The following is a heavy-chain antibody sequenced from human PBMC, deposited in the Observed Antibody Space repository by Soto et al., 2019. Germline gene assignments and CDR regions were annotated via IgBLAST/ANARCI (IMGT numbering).Heavy chain of an antibody. CDR3: ARVSPDYYDSSGYYYLFDY. Sequence: QVQLQESGPGLVKPSQTLSLTCTVSGGSISSGGYYWSWIRQHPGKGLEWIGYIYYSGSTYYNPSLKSRVTISVDTSKNQFSLKLSSVTAADTAVYYCARVSPDYYDSSGYYYLFDYWGQGTLVTVSS. CDR2: IYYSGST. J-gene: IGHJ4*02. D-gene: IGHD3-22*01. V-gene: IGHV4-31*03. CDR1: GGSISSGGYY.